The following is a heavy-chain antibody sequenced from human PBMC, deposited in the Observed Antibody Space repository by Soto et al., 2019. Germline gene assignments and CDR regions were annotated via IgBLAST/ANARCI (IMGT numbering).Heavy chain of an antibody. CDR3: ARDRPAAAGMGSYYYYGMDV. CDR1: GGTFSSYA. CDR2: IIPIFGTA. D-gene: IGHD6-13*01. Sequence: QVQLVQSGAEVKKPGSSVKVSCKASGGTFSSYAISWVRQAPGQGLEWMGGIIPIFGTANYAQKFQGRVTITADESTSTAYMELSSLRAEDTAVYYCARDRPAAAGMGSYYYYGMDVWGQGTTVTVSS. J-gene: IGHJ6*02. V-gene: IGHV1-69*01.